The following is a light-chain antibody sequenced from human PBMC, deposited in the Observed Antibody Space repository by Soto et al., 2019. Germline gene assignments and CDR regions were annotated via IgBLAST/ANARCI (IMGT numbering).Light chain of an antibody. CDR2: DTD. V-gene: IGLV7-46*01. J-gene: IGLJ1*01. CDR3: LLYYGGARV. Sequence: AVLTQEPSGKVSPGGAGPLTYGSSTGAVTSGLYPYWFQQKPGQAPKILIYDTDIRHSWTPARFSGSLLGDKAALTLSDAQPEDEADYYCLLYYGGARVFGTGTKVTVL. CDR1: TGAVTSGLY.